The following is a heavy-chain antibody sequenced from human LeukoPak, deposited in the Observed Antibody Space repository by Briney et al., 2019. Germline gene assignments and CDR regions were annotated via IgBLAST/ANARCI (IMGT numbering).Heavy chain of an antibody. D-gene: IGHD6-19*01. CDR1: GFTFSSYS. CDR3: ASSSIAVAGGNY. Sequence: GGSLRLSCAASGFTFSSYSMNWVRQAPGKGLEWVSYIGSSSSTIYYAGSVKGRFTISRDNAKNSLYLQMNSLRAEDTAVYYCASSSIAVAGGNYWGQGTLVTVSS. CDR2: IGSSSSTI. V-gene: IGHV3-48*01. J-gene: IGHJ4*02.